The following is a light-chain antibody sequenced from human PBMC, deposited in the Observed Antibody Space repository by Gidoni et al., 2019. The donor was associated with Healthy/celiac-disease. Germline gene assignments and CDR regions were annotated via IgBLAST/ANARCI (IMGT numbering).Light chain of an antibody. CDR3: SSYTSSSRV. Sequence: QSALTQPASVSGSPGPSITISCTGTSSDVGGYNYVSWYQQHPGKAPKLMIYDVSNRHSGVSNRFSGSKSGNTASLTISRLQAEDEADYYCSSYTSSSRVFGGGTKLTVL. J-gene: IGLJ3*02. V-gene: IGLV2-14*03. CDR1: SSDVGGYNY. CDR2: DVS.